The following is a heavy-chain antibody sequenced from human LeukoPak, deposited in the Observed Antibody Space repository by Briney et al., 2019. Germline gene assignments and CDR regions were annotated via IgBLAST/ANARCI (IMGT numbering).Heavy chain of an antibody. Sequence: SEKVSCKVCRYTLHQLSMDWVRLAPGKGLEWMGGFDPEDGETVYAQKFQGRVTMTEDTSTDTAYMELSSLGSEDTAFYYCATNSGSYFLYWGQGTLVTVCS. J-gene: IGHJ1*01. D-gene: IGHD1-26*01. CDR3: ATNSGSYFLY. CDR2: FDPEDGET. CDR1: RYTLHQLS. V-gene: IGHV1-24*01.